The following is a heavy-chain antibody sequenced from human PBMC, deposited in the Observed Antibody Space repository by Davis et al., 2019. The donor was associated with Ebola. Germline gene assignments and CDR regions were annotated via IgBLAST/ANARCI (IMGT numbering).Heavy chain of an antibody. J-gene: IGHJ4*02. D-gene: IGHD6-13*01. CDR2: IYPGDSDT. CDR3: ARLEAAAGSFDY. Sequence: PGGSLRLSCKGSGYSFTSYWISWVRQMPGKGLEWMGIIYPGDSDTRYSPSFQGQVTISADKSISTAYLQWSSLKASDTAMYYCARLEAAAGSFDYWGQGTLVTVSS. CDR1: GYSFTSYW. V-gene: IGHV5-51*01.